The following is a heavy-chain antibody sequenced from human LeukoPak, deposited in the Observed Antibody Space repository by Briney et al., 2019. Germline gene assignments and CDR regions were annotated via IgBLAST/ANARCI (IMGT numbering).Heavy chain of an antibody. J-gene: IGHJ4*02. CDR3: ARSYYYDSSHTVDY. CDR1: GFTFSSYG. CDR2: IWYDGSNK. D-gene: IGHD3-22*01. Sequence: GGSLRLSCAASGFTFSSYGMHWVRQAPGKGLEWVAVIWYDGSNKYYADSVKGRFTISRDNSKNTLYLQMNSLRAEDTAVYYCARSYYYDSSHTVDYWGQGTLVTVSS. V-gene: IGHV3-33*01.